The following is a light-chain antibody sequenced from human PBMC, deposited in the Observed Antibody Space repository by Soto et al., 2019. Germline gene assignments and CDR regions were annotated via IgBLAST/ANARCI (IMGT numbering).Light chain of an antibody. CDR3: QSYDSSLSGL. Sequence: QAVVTQPPSVSGAPGQRVTISGTGSSSNIGAGYDVHWYQQLPGTAPKLLIYGNSNRPSGVPDRFSGSKSGTSASLAITGLQAEDEADYYCQSYDSSLSGLFGGGTKLTVL. V-gene: IGLV1-40*01. CDR1: SSNIGAGYD. J-gene: IGLJ2*01. CDR2: GNS.